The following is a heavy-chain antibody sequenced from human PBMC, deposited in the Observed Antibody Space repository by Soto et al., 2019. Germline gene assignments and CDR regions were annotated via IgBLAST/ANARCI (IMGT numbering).Heavy chain of an antibody. CDR2: ISSSSSYT. Sequence: QVQLVESGGGLVKPGGSLRLSCAASGFTFSDYYMSWIRQAPGKGLEWVSYISSSSSYTNYADSVKGRFTISRDNAKNSLYLQMNSLRAEDTAVYYCARDPTYYDDSTNLGPFDYWGQGTLVTVSS. D-gene: IGHD3-22*01. CDR1: GFTFSDYY. J-gene: IGHJ4*02. V-gene: IGHV3-11*06. CDR3: ARDPTYYDDSTNLGPFDY.